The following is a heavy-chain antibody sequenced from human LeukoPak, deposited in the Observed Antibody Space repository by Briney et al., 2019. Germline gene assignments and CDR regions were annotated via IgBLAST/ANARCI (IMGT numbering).Heavy chain of an antibody. D-gene: IGHD4-23*01. CDR2: IIPIFGTA. CDR3: ARDGRPETTVVNWYFDL. J-gene: IGHJ2*01. Sequence: EASVKVSCKASGGTFSSYAISWVRQAPGQGLEWMGGIIPIFGTANYAQKFQGRVAITADESTSTAYMELSSLRSEDTAVYYCARDGRPETTVVNWYFDLWGRGTLVTVSS. CDR1: GGTFSSYA. V-gene: IGHV1-69*13.